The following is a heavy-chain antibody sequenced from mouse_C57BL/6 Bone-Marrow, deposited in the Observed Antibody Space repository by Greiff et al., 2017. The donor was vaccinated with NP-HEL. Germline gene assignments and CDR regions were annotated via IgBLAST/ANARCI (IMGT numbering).Heavy chain of an antibody. CDR1: GYTFTSYW. D-gene: IGHD1-1*02. CDR2: IDPSDSYT. V-gene: IGHV1-59*01. CDR3: ARGLWSYWYFDV. J-gene: IGHJ1*03. Sequence: QVQLQQSGAELVRPGTSVKLSCKASGYTFTSYWMHWVKQRPGQGLEWIGVIDPSDSYTNYNQKFKGKATLTVDTSSSTAYMQLSSLTSEDSAVYYCARGLWSYWYFDVWGTGTTVTVSS.